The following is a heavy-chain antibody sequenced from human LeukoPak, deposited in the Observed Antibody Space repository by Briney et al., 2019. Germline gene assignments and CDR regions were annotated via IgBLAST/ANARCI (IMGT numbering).Heavy chain of an antibody. Sequence: SETLSLTCAVYGGSLSGYYWSWIRQPPGKGLEWIGEINHSGSTNYNPSLKSRVTISVDTSKNQFSLKLSSVTAADTAVYYCARDYDRPTDYWGQGTLVTVSS. CDR2: INHSGST. J-gene: IGHJ4*02. CDR3: ARDYDRPTDY. CDR1: GGSLSGYY. D-gene: IGHD5-12*01. V-gene: IGHV4-34*01.